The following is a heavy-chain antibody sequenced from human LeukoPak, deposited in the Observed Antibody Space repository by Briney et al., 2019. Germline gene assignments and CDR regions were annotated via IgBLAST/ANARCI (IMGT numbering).Heavy chain of an antibody. Sequence: SETLSLTCAVSGGSISSGGYSWSWIRQPPGKGLEWIGYIYHSGSTYYNPSLKSRVTMSVDTSKNQFSLKLSSVTAADTAVYYCARDWIGGGSYYFDYWGQGTLVTVSS. CDR2: IYHSGST. CDR3: ARDWIGGGSYYFDY. J-gene: IGHJ4*02. V-gene: IGHV4-30-2*01. CDR1: GGSISSGGYS. D-gene: IGHD3-3*01.